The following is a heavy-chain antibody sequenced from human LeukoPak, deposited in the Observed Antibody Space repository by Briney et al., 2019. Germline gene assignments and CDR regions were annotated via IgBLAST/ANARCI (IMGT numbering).Heavy chain of an antibody. J-gene: IGHJ4*02. Sequence: ASVKVSCKASGYTFTGYYMHWVRQAPGQGLEWMGWINPNSGGTNYAQKFQGRVTMTRDTSISTVYMELSSLTSDDTAVYFCAREDFSNSLKNVGDSWGQGTLVTVSS. V-gene: IGHV1-2*02. D-gene: IGHD4-11*01. CDR1: GYTFTGYY. CDR2: INPNSGGT. CDR3: AREDFSNSLKNVGDS.